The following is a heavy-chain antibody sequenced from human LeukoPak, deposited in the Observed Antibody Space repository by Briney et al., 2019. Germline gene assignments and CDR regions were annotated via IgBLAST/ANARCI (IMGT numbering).Heavy chain of an antibody. CDR3: ARDGGLHTNFDY. V-gene: IGHV3-7*01. J-gene: IGHJ4*02. CDR2: TKPDGSAE. Sequence: AGGSLRLSYAASGFSFRNYWMGWVRQAPGKGLEWVANTKPDGSAEYYADSVRGRFTASRDNANNLLYLQMNRLRAEDTAVYYCARDGGLHTNFDYWGQGTLLTVSS. CDR1: GFSFRNYW. D-gene: IGHD2-15*01.